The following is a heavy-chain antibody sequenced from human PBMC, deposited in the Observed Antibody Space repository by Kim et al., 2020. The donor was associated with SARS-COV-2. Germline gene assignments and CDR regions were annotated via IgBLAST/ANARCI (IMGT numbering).Heavy chain of an antibody. V-gene: IGHV3-7*03. CDR3: ARGSGSSYFDH. Sequence: GGSLRLSCAASGFIFSSNWMSWVRQAPGKGLEWVANIRQDGGEKFYVDSVKGRFAISRDNAKKSLYLQMTSLRVEDTAVYYCARGSGSSYFDHWGPGVLV. CDR2: IRQDGGEK. J-gene: IGHJ4*02. CDR1: GFIFSSNW. D-gene: IGHD1-26*01.